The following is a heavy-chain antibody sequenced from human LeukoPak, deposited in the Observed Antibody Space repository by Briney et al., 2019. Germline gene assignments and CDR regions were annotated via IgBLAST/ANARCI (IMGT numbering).Heavy chain of an antibody. CDR1: GFTFSSYA. CDR2: ISGSGGST. CDR3: AKSPPSQYSSSWYYFDY. V-gene: IGHV3-23*01. J-gene: IGHJ4*02. D-gene: IGHD6-13*01. Sequence: GGSLRLSCAASGFTFSSYAMSWVRQAPGKGVEWVSAISGSGGSTYFADSVKGWLTISRDNSKKPLYLQVNSLRTEDTAVYYFAKSPPSQYSSSWYYFDYWGQGTLVTVSS.